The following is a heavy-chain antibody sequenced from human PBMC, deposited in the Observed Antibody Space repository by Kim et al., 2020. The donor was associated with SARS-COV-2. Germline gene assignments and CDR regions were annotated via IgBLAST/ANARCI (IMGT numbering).Heavy chain of an antibody. J-gene: IGHJ4*02. CDR3: ANTSRQYYYDSSGSAQPFDY. Sequence: RFTISRDNAKNTLYLQMHSLRAEDTAVYYCANTSRQYYYDSSGSAQPFDYWGQGTLVTVSS. D-gene: IGHD3-22*01. V-gene: IGHV3-23*01.